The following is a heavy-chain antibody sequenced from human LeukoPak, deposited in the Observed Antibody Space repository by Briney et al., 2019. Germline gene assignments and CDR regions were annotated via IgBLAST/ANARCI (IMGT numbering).Heavy chain of an antibody. CDR1: GFTFSSHG. J-gene: IGHJ5*02. CDR3: AKVDRKDGSGSYYNP. D-gene: IGHD3-10*01. Sequence: GGSLRLSCAASGFTFSSHGIHWVRQAPGKGLEWVAVISYDGNKKYYADSVKGRFTTSRDNSKNTLYLQMNSLRAEDTAVYYCAKVDRKDGSGSYYNPWGQGTLVTVAS. CDR2: ISYDGNKK. V-gene: IGHV3-30*18.